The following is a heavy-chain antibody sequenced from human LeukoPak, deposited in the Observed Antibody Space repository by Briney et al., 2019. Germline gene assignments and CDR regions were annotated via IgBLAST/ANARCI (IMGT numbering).Heavy chain of an antibody. CDR2: ININGGRT. D-gene: IGHD2-8*01. Sequence: PAGSLRLSCSVSGFTFSSYTMHWVRQAPGKGLEYVSSININGGRTYYADSVKGRFTISRDNSKNMLYLQMSSLRAEDTAVYYCVKDKWIDHWGQGTLVTVSS. J-gene: IGHJ4*02. V-gene: IGHV3-64D*09. CDR1: GFTFSSYT. CDR3: VKDKWIDH.